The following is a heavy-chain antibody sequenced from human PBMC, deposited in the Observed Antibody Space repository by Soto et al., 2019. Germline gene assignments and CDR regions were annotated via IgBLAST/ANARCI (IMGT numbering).Heavy chain of an antibody. D-gene: IGHD6-19*01. CDR1: GYTFTSYY. J-gene: IGHJ4*02. CDR3: ARDLNRQGSVEGDYFDY. CDR2: INPSGGST. Sequence: ASVKVSCKASGYTFTSYYMHWVRQAPGQGLEWMGIINPSGGSTSYAQKFQGRVTMTRDTSTSTVYMELSSLRSEDTAAYYCARDLNRQGSVEGDYFDYWGQGTLVTVSS. V-gene: IGHV1-46*03.